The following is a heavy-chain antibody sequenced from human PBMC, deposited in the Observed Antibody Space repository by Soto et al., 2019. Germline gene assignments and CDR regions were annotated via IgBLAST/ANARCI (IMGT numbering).Heavy chain of an antibody. CDR2: IYYSGST. Sequence: PSETLSLTSTVSGGSISIYYWSWIRQPPGKGLEWIGYIYYSGSTNYNPSLKSRVTISVDTSKNQFSLKLSSVTAADTAVYYCARRYGDYFDYWGQGTLVTVS. D-gene: IGHD4-17*01. V-gene: IGHV4-59*08. CDR3: ARRYGDYFDY. J-gene: IGHJ4*02. CDR1: GGSISIYY.